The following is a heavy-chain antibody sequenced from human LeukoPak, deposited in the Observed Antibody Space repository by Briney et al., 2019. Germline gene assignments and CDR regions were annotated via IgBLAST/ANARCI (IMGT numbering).Heavy chain of an antibody. CDR1: GGYFSGYY. CDR3: ASLLRGYSGYDVDY. Sequence: SETLSLTCDVSGGYFSGYYWGWIRQPPGKGLECIGEINHRGSTNYNPSLQSRVTISVDTSKNQFSLKLSSVTAADTAVYYCASLLRGYSGYDVDYWGQGTLVTVSS. J-gene: IGHJ4*02. D-gene: IGHD5-12*01. V-gene: IGHV4-34*01. CDR2: INHRGST.